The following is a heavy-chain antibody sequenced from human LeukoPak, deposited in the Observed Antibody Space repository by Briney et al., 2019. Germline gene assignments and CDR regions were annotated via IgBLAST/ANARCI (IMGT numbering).Heavy chain of an antibody. V-gene: IGHV1-69*05. CDR3: ASSNYDFWSGYYTGFDY. Sequence: SVKVSCKASGGTFISYAISWVRQAPGQGLEWMGGIIPIFGTANYAQKFQGRVTITTDESTSTAYMELSSLRSEDTAVYYCASSNYDFWSGYYTGFDYWGQGTLVTVSP. CDR2: IIPIFGTA. CDR1: GGTFISYA. D-gene: IGHD3-3*01. J-gene: IGHJ4*02.